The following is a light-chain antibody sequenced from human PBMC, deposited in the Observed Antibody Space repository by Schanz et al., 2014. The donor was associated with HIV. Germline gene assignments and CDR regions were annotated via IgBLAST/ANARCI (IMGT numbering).Light chain of an antibody. Sequence: EIVMTQSPATLSVSPGERATLSCRASQSVSSNLAWYQQKPGQAPRLLIYGASTRATGIPARFSGSGSGTEFTLTISRVEPDDSATYYCQQYKTSSTSSPYTFGQGTKVEIK. J-gene: IGKJ2*01. V-gene: IGKV3-15*01. CDR3: QQYKTSSTSSPYT. CDR2: GAS. CDR1: QSVSSN.